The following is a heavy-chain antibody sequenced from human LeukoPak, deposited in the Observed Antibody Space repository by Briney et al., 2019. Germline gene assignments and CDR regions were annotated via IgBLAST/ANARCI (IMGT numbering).Heavy chain of an antibody. V-gene: IGHV1-24*01. CDR3: ATGLGVGAIGGFDP. CDR1: GYTLTELS. J-gene: IGHJ5*02. D-gene: IGHD1-26*01. CDR2: FDPEDGET. Sequence: GASVKVSCKVSGYTLTELSMHWVRQAPGKGLEWMGGFDPEDGETIYAQKFQGRVTMTEDTSTDTAYMELSSLRSEDTAVYYCATGLGVGAIGGFDPWGQGTLVTVSS.